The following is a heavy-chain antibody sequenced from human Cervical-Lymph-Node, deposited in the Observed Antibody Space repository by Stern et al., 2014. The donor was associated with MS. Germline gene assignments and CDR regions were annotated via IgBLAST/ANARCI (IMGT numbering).Heavy chain of an antibody. D-gene: IGHD4-23*01. V-gene: IGHV3-9*01. J-gene: IGHJ4*02. CDR1: GFTFDDYA. CDR2: INWNSNSI. Sequence: EVQLVQSGGGLVQPGRSLRLSCVASGFTFDDYAMHWVRQAPGKGLEWVSNINWNSNSIGYADSVKGRFTISRDNAKNSLYLQMNSLRTEDTALYYCAKDYRPDSGGNPLDYWGQGTLVTVSS. CDR3: AKDYRPDSGGNPLDY.